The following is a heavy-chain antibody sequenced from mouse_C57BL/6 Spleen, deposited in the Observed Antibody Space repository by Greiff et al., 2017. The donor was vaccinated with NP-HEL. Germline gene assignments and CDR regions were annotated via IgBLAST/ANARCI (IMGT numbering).Heavy chain of an antibody. J-gene: IGHJ2*01. CDR1: GFNIKDYY. CDR2: IDPEDGET. V-gene: IGHV14-2*01. D-gene: IGHD1-1*01. Sequence: DVKLQESGAELVKPGASVKLSCTASGFNIKDYYMHWVKQRTEQGLEWIGRIDPEDGETKYAPKFQGKATITADTSSNTAYLQLSSLTSEDTAVYYCALYYYGSSLYYFDYWGQGTTLTVSS. CDR3: ALYYYGSSLYYFDY.